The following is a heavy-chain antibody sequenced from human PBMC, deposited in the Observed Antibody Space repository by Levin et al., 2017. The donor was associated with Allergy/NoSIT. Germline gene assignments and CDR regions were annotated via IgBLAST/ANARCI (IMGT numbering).Heavy chain of an antibody. D-gene: IGHD1-14*01. CDR2: TYYRSKWYN. CDR3: ASSNHELRYFDL. V-gene: IGHV6-1*01. CDR1: GASVSSNSVA. Sequence: SETLSLTCAISGASVSSNSVAWNWIRQSPSRGLEWLGRTYYRSKWYNDYAVSVKSRIIINPDTSTNQFSLQLNSVTPEDTAVYYCASSNHELRYFDLWGRGSLVTVSS. J-gene: IGHJ2*01.